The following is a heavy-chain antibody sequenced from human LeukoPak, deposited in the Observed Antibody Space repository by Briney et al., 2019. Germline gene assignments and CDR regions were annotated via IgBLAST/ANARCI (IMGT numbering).Heavy chain of an antibody. J-gene: IGHJ4*02. Sequence: GGSLRLSCAASGFTVSSTYMSWVRQAPGKGLEWVSLIYSGGSTYYAESVKGRFTISRDNSNNTLYLQMDSLRAEDTAVYYCARDTYSHWGQGTLVTVSS. CDR1: GFTVSSTY. CDR3: ARDTYSH. V-gene: IGHV3-53*01. D-gene: IGHD5-18*01. CDR2: IYSGGST.